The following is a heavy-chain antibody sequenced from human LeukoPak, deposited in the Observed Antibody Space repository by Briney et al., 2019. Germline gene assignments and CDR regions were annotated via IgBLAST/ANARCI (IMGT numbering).Heavy chain of an antibody. CDR2: IYTSGST. CDR3: ATYSSSWYGGLDY. J-gene: IGHJ4*02. D-gene: IGHD6-13*01. Sequence: TLSLTCTVSGGSISSGSYYWSWIRQPAGTGLEWIGRIYTSGSTNYNPSLKSRVTISIDTSKNQFSLKLSSVTAADTAVYYCATYSSSWYGGLDYWGQGTLVTVSS. V-gene: IGHV4-61*02. CDR1: GGSISSGSYY.